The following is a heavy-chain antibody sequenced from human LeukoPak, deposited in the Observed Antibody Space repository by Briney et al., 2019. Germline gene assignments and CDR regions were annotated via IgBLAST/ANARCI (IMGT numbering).Heavy chain of an antibody. J-gene: IGHJ4*02. D-gene: IGHD2-15*01. Sequence: TGGSLRLSCAASGFTFSSYAMSWVRQAPGKGLEWVSAISGSGGSTYYADSVKGRFTISRDNSKNTLYLQMNTLRAEDTAVYFCAKSPVSSCRGSFCYPFDYWGQGNLVTVSS. CDR3: AKSPVSSCRGSFCYPFDY. V-gene: IGHV3-23*01. CDR2: ISGSGGST. CDR1: GFTFSSYA.